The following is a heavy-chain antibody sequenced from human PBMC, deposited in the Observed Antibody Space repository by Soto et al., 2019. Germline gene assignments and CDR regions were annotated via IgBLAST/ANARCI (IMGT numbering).Heavy chain of an antibody. Sequence: GGSLRLSCAASGFTFSSYSMNWVRQAPGKGLEWVSYISSSSSTIYYADSVKGRFTISRDNAKNSLYLQMNSLRDEDTAGYYCAREGDYDFWSGYPFDYWGQGTLVTVSS. V-gene: IGHV3-48*02. CDR1: GFTFSSYS. CDR2: ISSSSSTI. D-gene: IGHD3-3*01. J-gene: IGHJ4*02. CDR3: AREGDYDFWSGYPFDY.